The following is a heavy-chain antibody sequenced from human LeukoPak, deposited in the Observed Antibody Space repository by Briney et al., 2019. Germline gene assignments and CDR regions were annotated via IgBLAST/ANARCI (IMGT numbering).Heavy chain of an antibody. CDR3: ARGSNPYYDRSGYYFDY. V-gene: IGHV4-59*01. D-gene: IGHD3-22*01. J-gene: IGHJ4*02. Sequence: SETLSLTWTVSGGSLSSYYWSWIRQPPGKGLGWIGYIYYSGSTNYNTSLKSRVTISVDTSKNQFSLKLSSVTAADTAVYYCARGSNPYYDRSGYYFDYWGQGTLVTVSS. CDR2: IYYSGST. CDR1: GGSLSSYY.